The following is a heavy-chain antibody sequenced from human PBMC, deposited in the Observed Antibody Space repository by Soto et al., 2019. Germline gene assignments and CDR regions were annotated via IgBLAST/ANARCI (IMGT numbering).Heavy chain of an antibody. D-gene: IGHD6-13*01. Sequence: EASVKVSCTASGGTFSSYTISWVRQAPGQGLEWMGRIIPILGIANYAQKFQGRVTITADKSTSTAYMELSSLRSEDTAVYYCARDPGYSSSWYADYWGQGTLVTV. CDR2: IIPILGIA. V-gene: IGHV1-69*04. CDR1: GGTFSSYT. CDR3: ARDPGYSSSWYADY. J-gene: IGHJ4*02.